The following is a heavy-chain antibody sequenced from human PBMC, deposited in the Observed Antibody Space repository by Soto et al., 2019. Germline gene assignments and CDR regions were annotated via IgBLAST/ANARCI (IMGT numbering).Heavy chain of an antibody. J-gene: IGHJ6*02. Sequence: SEKVSCKSSGYTSTSYAMHSVRQAPGQRLEWRGWINAGNGNTKYSQKFQGRVTITRDTSASTAYMELRSLTSEDTAVYYCARDNKLSSSWPQYYYYDGMGGWGQGTTVTGSS. CDR1: GYTSTSYA. D-gene: IGHD6-13*01. CDR3: ARDNKLSSSWPQYYYYDGMGG. CDR2: INAGNGNT. V-gene: IGHV1-3*01.